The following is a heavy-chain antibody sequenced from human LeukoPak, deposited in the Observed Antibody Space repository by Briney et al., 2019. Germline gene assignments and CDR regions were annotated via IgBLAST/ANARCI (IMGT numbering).Heavy chain of an antibody. V-gene: IGHV1-2*02. D-gene: IGHD5-18*01. CDR1: GYTFTGYY. J-gene: IGHJ6*03. Sequence: GASVKVSCKASGYTFTGYYMHWVRQAPGQGLEWMGWINPNSGGTNYAQKFQGRVTMTRDTSISTAYMELSRLRSDDTAVYYCARAYVDTAMVRRATNYYYYYMDVWGKGTTVTISS. CDR2: INPNSGGT. CDR3: ARAYVDTAMVRRATNYYYYYMDV.